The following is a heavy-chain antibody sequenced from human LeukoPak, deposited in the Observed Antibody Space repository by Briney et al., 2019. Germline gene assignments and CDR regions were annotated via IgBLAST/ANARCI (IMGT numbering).Heavy chain of an antibody. CDR3: AKAGSLDIAARQNY. Sequence: PSETLSLTCTVSGDSISSYYWSWIRQPPGKGLEWIGNMYYSGSTNYNPSLKSRATISVDKSKNQFSLKLNSVTAADTAVYYCAKAGSLDIAARQNYWGQGTLVTVSS. D-gene: IGHD6-6*01. CDR1: GDSISSYY. CDR2: MYYSGST. J-gene: IGHJ4*02. V-gene: IGHV4-59*12.